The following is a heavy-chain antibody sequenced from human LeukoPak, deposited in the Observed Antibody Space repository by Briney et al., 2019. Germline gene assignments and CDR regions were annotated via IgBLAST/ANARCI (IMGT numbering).Heavy chain of an antibody. Sequence: ASVKVSCKASGYTYTSYGISWVRQAPGQGLEWMGWISAYNRNTNYAQKFQDRVTMTTDSSTTTAYMELRILTSDDTALYYCARDTAVAYYGMDVWGQGTTVTVSS. V-gene: IGHV1-18*01. CDR1: GYTYTSYG. J-gene: IGHJ6*02. CDR2: ISAYNRNT. D-gene: IGHD5-18*01. CDR3: ARDTAVAYYGMDV.